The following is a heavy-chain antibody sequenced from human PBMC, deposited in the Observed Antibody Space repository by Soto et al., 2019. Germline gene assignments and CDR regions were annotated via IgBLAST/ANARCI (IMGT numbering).Heavy chain of an antibody. D-gene: IGHD2-2*01. CDR3: ARSIGTAAAHSAPTERIDP. CDR2: IDPSDSYT. CDR1: GYSFTSYW. Sequence: GESLKISCKGSGYSFTSYWISWVRQMPGKGLEWMGRIDPSDSYTNYSPSFQGHVTISADKSISTAYLQWSSLKASDTAMYYCARSIGTAAAHSAPTERIDPWGQGTLVTVSS. V-gene: IGHV5-10-1*01. J-gene: IGHJ5*02.